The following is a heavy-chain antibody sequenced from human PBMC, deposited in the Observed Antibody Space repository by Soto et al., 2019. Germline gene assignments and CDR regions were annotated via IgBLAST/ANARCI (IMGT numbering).Heavy chain of an antibody. D-gene: IGHD3-10*01. J-gene: IGHJ3*02. Sequence: SETLSLTCTVSGGSISSYYWSCIRQPPGKGLEGIGYIYYRGSTNYNPSLKSRVTISVDTFKNQFSLKLSSVTAADTAVYYCARTYGSGSYYTGRDAFDIWGQGTMVTVSS. CDR2: IYYRGST. CDR3: ARTYGSGSYYTGRDAFDI. CDR1: GGSISSYY. V-gene: IGHV4-59*01.